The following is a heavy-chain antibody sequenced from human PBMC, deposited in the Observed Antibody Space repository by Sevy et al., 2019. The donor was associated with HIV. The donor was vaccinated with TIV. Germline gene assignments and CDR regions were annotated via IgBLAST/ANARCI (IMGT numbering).Heavy chain of an antibody. V-gene: IGHV4-59*01. CDR2: IYYIGST. CDR3: ARDHSSCYYNWFDP. J-gene: IGHJ5*02. D-gene: IGHD3-22*01. Sequence: SETLSLTCTVSGGSISSYYWSWIRQPPGKGLEWIGYIYYIGSTNYNPPLKSRVTISVDTSKNQFSLKLSSVTAADTAANYCARDHSSCYYNWFDPWGQGTLVTVSS. CDR1: GGSISSYY.